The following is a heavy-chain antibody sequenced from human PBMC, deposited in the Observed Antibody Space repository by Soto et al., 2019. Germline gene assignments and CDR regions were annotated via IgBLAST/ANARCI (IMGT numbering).Heavy chain of an antibody. V-gene: IGHV1-69*13. CDR1: GGTFSSYA. Sequence: ASVKVSCKASGGTFSSYAISWVRQAPGQGLEWMGGIIPIFGTANYAQKFQGRVTITADESTSTAYMELSSLRSEDTAAYYCARDGDSSSWYYYYGMDVWGQATTVTVS. J-gene: IGHJ6*02. D-gene: IGHD6-13*01. CDR3: ARDGDSSSWYYYYGMDV. CDR2: IIPIFGTA.